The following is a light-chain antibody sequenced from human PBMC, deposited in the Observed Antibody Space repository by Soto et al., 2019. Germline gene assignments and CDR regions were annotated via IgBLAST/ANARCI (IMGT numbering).Light chain of an antibody. CDR2: GAS. J-gene: IGKJ1*01. CDR1: QSFDSN. V-gene: IGKV3D-15*01. Sequence: EIVMTQSPATLSVSPGERATLSCRASQSFDSNLAWYQQKPGQAPRLLIYGASSRATGIPDRFSGSGSGTEFTLTISSLQSEDFALYYCQHYNNWPPAWTFAQGTKVDIK. CDR3: QHYNNWPPAWT.